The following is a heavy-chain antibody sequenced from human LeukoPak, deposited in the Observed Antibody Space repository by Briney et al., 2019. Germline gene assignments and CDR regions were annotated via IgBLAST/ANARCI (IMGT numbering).Heavy chain of an antibody. CDR1: GGSSSGFS. CDR2: INHIGST. D-gene: IGHD3-22*01. V-gene: IGHV4-34*01. J-gene: IGHJ4*02. Sequence: SETLSLTCAVYGGSSSGFSWSWVRQSPGKGLEWIAEINHIGSTNYNPSLMSRVTISVDTSKNQFSLKLTSMTAADTAVYYCARLQDYYDRSLSFDYWGQGTLVTVSS. CDR3: ARLQDYYDRSLSFDY.